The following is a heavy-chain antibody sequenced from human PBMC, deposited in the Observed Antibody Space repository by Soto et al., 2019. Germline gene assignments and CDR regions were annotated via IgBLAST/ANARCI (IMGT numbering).Heavy chain of an antibody. V-gene: IGHV3-30*18. CDR2: ISYDGSNK. CDR1: GFTFSSYG. J-gene: IGHJ4*02. CDR3: AKERIAVAGTLDY. D-gene: IGHD6-19*01. Sequence: QVQLVESGGGVVQPGRSLRLSCAASGFTFSSYGMHWVRQAPGKGLEWVAVISYDGSNKYYADSVKGRFTISRDNSKNTLYLQMNSLRAEDTAVYYCAKERIAVAGTLDYWGQGTLVTVSS.